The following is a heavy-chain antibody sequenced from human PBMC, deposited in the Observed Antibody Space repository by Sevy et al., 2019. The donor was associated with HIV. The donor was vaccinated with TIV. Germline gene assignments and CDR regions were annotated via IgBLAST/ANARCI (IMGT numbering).Heavy chain of an antibody. D-gene: IGHD4-17*01. CDR3: ARVPARDYGDFEGYYFDY. J-gene: IGHJ4*02. Sequence: SETLSLTCTVSGGSISSGGYYWSWIRQHPGQGLEWIGYIYYSGSTYYNPSLKSRVTISVDTSKNQFSLKLSSVTAADTAVYYCARVPARDYGDFEGYYFDYWGQGTLVTVSS. CDR2: IYYSGST. V-gene: IGHV4-31*03. CDR1: GGSISSGGYY.